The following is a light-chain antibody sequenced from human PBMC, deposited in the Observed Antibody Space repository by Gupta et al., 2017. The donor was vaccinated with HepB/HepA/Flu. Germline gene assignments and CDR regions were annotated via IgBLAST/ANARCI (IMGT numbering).Light chain of an antibody. Sequence: QPVLTQSSSASASLGSSVKLTCPLSSGHSSYIIAWHQQQPGKAPRYLMKLEGSGNYNKGSGVPDRFSGSSSGADRYLTISNLQSEDEADYYCETWDSNIWVFGGGTKLTVL. CDR1: SGHSSYI. CDR2: LEGSGNY. J-gene: IGLJ3*02. CDR3: ETWDSNIWV. V-gene: IGLV4-60*03.